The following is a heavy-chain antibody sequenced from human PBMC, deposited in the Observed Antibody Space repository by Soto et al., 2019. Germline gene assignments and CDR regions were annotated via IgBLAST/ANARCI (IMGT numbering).Heavy chain of an antibody. CDR1: GYTFTNYW. J-gene: IGHJ6*02. CDR2: IDPSGSYA. CDR3: ARPDDLSGLNV. Sequence: GESLKISCKGSGYTFTNYWITWVRQMPGKGLEWMGKIDPSGSYATYSPSFQGHVIISVDKSINTAYLQWSSLKASDTAVYYCARPDDLSGLNVWGQGTTLTVSS. V-gene: IGHV5-10-1*01.